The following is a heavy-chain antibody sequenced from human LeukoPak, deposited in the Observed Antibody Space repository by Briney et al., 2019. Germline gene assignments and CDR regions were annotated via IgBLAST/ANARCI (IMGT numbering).Heavy chain of an antibody. CDR1: GGSISRSSYY. D-gene: IGHD4-11*01. V-gene: IGHV4-39*07. J-gene: IGHJ5*02. CDR3: ARDLAVTTFSYRWFDP. CDR2: IYYSGST. Sequence: PSETLSLTCTVSGGSISRSSYYWGWIRQPPGKGLEWIGSIYYSGSTYYNPSLKSRVTISVDTSKNQFSLKLSSVTAADTAVYYCARDLAVTTFSYRWFDPWGQGTLVTVSS.